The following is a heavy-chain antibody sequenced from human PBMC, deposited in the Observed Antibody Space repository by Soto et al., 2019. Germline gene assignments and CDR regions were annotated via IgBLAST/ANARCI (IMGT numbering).Heavy chain of an antibody. Sequence: XAVKVSCRASGYPFTSYAIQWVRQAPGQRLEWMGWINAGKGNTKYSQKFQGRVTITRDTSATTAYMQLSSLRSEDTAVYYCAREAYTSSWFDPWGQGTLVTVSS. CDR2: INAGKGNT. D-gene: IGHD3-16*01. J-gene: IGHJ5*02. CDR1: GYPFTSYA. CDR3: AREAYTSSWFDP. V-gene: IGHV1-3*01.